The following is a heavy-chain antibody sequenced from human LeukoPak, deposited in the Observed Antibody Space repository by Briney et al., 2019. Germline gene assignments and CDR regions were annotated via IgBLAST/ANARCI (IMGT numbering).Heavy chain of an antibody. CDR3: ARDGDILTGYTYYYYYGMDV. J-gene: IGHJ6*02. Sequence: PGSSLRLSCAASGFTFSSYGMHWVRQAPGKGLECVAVIWYDGSNKYYADSVKGRFTISRDNSKNTLYLQMNSLRAEDTAVYYCARDGDILTGYTYYYYYGMDVWGQGTTVTVSS. V-gene: IGHV3-33*01. CDR1: GFTFSSYG. CDR2: IWYDGSNK. D-gene: IGHD3-9*01.